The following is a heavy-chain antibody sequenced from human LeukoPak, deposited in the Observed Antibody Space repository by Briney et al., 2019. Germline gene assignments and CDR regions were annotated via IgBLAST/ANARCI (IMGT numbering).Heavy chain of an antibody. CDR1: GFTFSSYA. D-gene: IGHD2-2*01. CDR3: ANFEVVPAAELNWFDP. V-gene: IGHV3-23*01. Sequence: GGSLRLSCAASGFTFSSYAMSWVRQAPGKGLEWVSAISGSGGSTYYADSVKGRFTISRDNSKNPLYLQMNSLRAEDTAVYYCANFEVVPAAELNWFDPWGQGTLVTVSS. CDR2: ISGSGGST. J-gene: IGHJ5*02.